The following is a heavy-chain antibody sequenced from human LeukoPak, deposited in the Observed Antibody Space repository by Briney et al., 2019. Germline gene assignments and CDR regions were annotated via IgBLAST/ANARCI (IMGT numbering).Heavy chain of an antibody. D-gene: IGHD2/OR15-2a*01. CDR1: GFTFSNAW. CDR3: TTDRFQFPLDY. V-gene: IGHV3-15*01. CDR2: IKSKPDGGTT. J-gene: IGHJ4*02. Sequence: GGSLRLSCAASGFTFSNAWMSWVRQAPGKGLEWVGRIKSKPDGGTTDYAAPVKGRFSISRDDSKNTLYLQMNSLKTEDTAVYYCTTDRFQFPLDYWGQGTLVTVSS.